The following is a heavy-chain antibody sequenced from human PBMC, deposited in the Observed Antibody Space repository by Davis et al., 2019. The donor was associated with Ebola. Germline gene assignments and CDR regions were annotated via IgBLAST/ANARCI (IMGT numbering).Heavy chain of an antibody. D-gene: IGHD3-9*01. V-gene: IGHV1-18*04. J-gene: IGHJ4*02. CDR3: ARAPNYDVLTGTSSYYFDY. Sequence: SVNVSCKSSGYTFTSYGLDWGRQAPGLGLEWMGWISGFNTNTNFAQKFQGRVTVSKDTSTNTAYMDLRSLTSDDTAVYYCARAPNYDVLTGTSSYYFDYWGQGTLVTVSS. CDR2: ISGFNTNT. CDR1: GYTFTSYG.